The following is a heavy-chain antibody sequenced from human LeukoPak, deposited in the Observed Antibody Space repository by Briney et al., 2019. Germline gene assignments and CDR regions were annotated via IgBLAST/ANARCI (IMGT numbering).Heavy chain of an antibody. CDR2: IYSGGST. D-gene: IGHD3-10*01. CDR3: ARVGYGSGSYYFDY. Sequence: PGGSLRLSCAASGFTVSSNYMSWVRQAPGKGLEWVSVIYSGGSTYYADSVKGRFTISRDNSKNTLYLQMNSLRAEDTAAYYCARVGYGSGSYYFDYWGQGTLVTVSS. J-gene: IGHJ4*02. V-gene: IGHV3-53*01. CDR1: GFTVSSNY.